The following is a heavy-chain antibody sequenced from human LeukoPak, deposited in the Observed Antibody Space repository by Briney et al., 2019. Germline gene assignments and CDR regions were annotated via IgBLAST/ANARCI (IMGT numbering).Heavy chain of an antibody. V-gene: IGHV3-20*04. D-gene: IGHD2-2*01. CDR3: GRVYCSTTSCYDYYDYYMDV. CDR1: GFRFDDYG. CDR2: TNWDGAST. J-gene: IGHJ6*03. Sequence: PGGSLRLSCAASGFRFDDYGMSWVRHVPGKGLEWVSGTNWDGASTGYADSVKGRFTISRDNVKYFLYLQMNSLRVEDTALYFCGRVYCSTTSCYDYYDYYMDVWGKGTTVTVSS.